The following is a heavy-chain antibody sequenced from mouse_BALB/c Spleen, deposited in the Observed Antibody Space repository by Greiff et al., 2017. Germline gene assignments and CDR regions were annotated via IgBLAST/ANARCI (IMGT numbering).Heavy chain of an antibody. V-gene: IGHV5-17*02. Sequence: EVKLQESGGGLVQPGGSRKLSCAASGFTFSSFGMHWVRQAPEKGLEWVAYISSGSSTIYYADTVKGRFTISRDNPKNTLFLQMTSLRSEDTAMYYCARSGGAMDDWGQGTSVTVSS. CDR3: ARSGGAMDD. CDR2: ISSGSSTI. CDR1: GFTFSSFG. J-gene: IGHJ4*01. D-gene: IGHD1-1*02.